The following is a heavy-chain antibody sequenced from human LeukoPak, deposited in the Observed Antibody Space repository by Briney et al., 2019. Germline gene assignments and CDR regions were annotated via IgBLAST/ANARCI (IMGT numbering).Heavy chain of an antibody. V-gene: IGHV3-64*01. J-gene: IGHJ3*02. Sequence: AGGSLRLSCAASGFTFSKCAMHWVRQAAGKGLEYVSGISSNGDSTYYGKSVKGRFTISRDNSKNTLFLQMGSLRAEDMAVYYCARGTGRFMFDIWGQGTMVTVSS. CDR3: ARGTGRFMFDI. CDR2: ISSNGDST. D-gene: IGHD3-3*01. CDR1: GFTFSKCA.